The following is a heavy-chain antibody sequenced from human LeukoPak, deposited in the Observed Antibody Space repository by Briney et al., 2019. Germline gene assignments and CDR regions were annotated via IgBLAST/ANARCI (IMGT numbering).Heavy chain of an antibody. D-gene: IGHD6-13*01. Sequence: PGGFLRLSCAASGFTFSSYDMHWVRQATGKGLEWVSAICTAGDTYYPGSVKGRFTISRENAKNSLYLQMNSLRAGDTAVYYCARARVAAAGFYYYYGMDVWGQGTTVTVSS. J-gene: IGHJ6*02. CDR3: ARARVAAAGFYYYYGMDV. CDR1: GFTFSSYD. CDR2: ICTAGDT. V-gene: IGHV3-13*01.